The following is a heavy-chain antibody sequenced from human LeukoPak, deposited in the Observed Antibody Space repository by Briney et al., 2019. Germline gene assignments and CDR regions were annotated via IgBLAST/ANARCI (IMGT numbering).Heavy chain of an antibody. CDR1: GGSITSSSYY. CDR2: IYYTGGT. D-gene: IGHD3-22*01. V-gene: IGHV4-39*02. J-gene: IGHJ4*02. Sequence: SETLSLTCSVSGGSITSSSYYWAWIRQPPEKGLEWIGSIYYTGGTYYSPSLKSRVTIFVDTSKNQFSLKLSSVTAADTAVYYCARDWGYYDSSGSLGYWGQGTLVTVSS. CDR3: ARDWGYYDSSGSLGY.